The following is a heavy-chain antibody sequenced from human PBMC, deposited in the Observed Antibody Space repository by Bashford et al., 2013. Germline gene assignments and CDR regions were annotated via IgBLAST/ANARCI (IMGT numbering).Heavy chain of an antibody. CDR3: ARGRGSYYAFYY. V-gene: IGHV3-53*01. D-gene: IGHD1-26*01. CDR1: GFSVTTNY. CDR2: IYSGGNT. J-gene: IGHJ4*02. Sequence: GGPLRLSCAASGFSVTTNYMTWVRQGSRKGLEWVSVIYSGGNTYYADSVKGRFTISRDNSKNTLYLQMNSLRAEDTAMYYCARGRGSYYAFYYWGQGTLVTVSS.